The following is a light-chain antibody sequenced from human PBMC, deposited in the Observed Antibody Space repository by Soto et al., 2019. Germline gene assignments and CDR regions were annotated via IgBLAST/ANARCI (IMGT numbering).Light chain of an antibody. CDR1: QSVSSSY. CDR2: GAS. Sequence: EIVLTQSPGTLSLSPGERATLSCRASQSVSSSYLAWYQQKPGQAPRLLIYGASSMATGIPDRFSGSGSGTDFTITISRLEPEDFTVYYCQQYGSSLRLTFGGGTKVESK. V-gene: IGKV3-20*01. J-gene: IGKJ4*01. CDR3: QQYGSSLRLT.